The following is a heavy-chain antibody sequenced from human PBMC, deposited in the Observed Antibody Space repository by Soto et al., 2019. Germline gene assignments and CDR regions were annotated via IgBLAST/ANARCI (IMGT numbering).Heavy chain of an antibody. J-gene: IGHJ6*03. D-gene: IGHD2-15*01. V-gene: IGHV3-33*01. Sequence: QVQLVESGGGVVQPGRSLRLSCAASGFTFSSYGMHWVRQAPGKGLAWVAVIWYDGSNKYYADSVKGRFTISRDNSKNTLYLQMNSLRAEDTAVYYCATLGYCSGGSCYPGWVYYMDVWGKGTTVTVSS. CDR2: IWYDGSNK. CDR3: ATLGYCSGGSCYPGWVYYMDV. CDR1: GFTFSSYG.